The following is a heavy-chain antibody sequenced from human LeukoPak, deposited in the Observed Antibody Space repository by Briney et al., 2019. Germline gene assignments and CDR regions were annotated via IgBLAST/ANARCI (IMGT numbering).Heavy chain of an antibody. Sequence: SETLSLTCAVCGGSFSGYYWSWIRQPPGKGLEWIGEINHSGSTNYNPSLKSRVTISVDTSKNQFSLKLSSVTAADTAVYYCARGAVPFDYWGQGTLVTVSS. J-gene: IGHJ4*02. CDR3: ARGAVPFDY. V-gene: IGHV4-34*01. CDR1: GGSFSGYY. CDR2: INHSGST. D-gene: IGHD2-2*01.